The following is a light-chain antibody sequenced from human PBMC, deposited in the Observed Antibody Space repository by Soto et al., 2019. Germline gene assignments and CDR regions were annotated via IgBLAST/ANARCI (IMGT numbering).Light chain of an antibody. CDR3: SSYTSSSTLYV. Sequence: QSALTQPASVSGSPGQSITISWTGTSSDVGGYNYVSWYQQHPGKAPKLMIYDVSKRPSGVSNRFSGSKSGNTASLTISGLQAEDEADYYCSSYTSSSTLYVFGTGTNLTVL. CDR2: DVS. J-gene: IGLJ1*01. V-gene: IGLV2-14*01. CDR1: SSDVGGYNY.